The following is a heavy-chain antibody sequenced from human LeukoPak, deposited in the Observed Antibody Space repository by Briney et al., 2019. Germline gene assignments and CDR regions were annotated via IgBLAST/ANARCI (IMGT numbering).Heavy chain of an antibody. CDR3: ARDDYGGKLDI. CDR1: GFTFSNYD. CDR2: IWYDGSNK. V-gene: IGHV3-33*01. D-gene: IGHD4-23*01. J-gene: IGHJ3*02. Sequence: GGSPRLSCAASGFTFSNYDMHWVRQASGKGLEWVAVIWYDGSNKYYADSVKGRFTISRDNSKNTLYLQMNSLRAEDTAVYYCARDDYGGKLDIWGQGTVVTVSS.